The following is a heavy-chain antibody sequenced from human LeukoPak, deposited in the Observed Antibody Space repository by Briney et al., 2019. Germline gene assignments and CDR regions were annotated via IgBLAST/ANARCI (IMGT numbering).Heavy chain of an antibody. Sequence: PGRSLRLSCAASGFTFSNNGMNWVRQAPGKGLEWVAIIWNDGSNTVYADSVNGRFTISRDNSKNTLDLQMNSLRAEDTAVYYCAGDSISFLVGGYGMDVWGQGTTVTVSS. CDR1: GFTFSNNG. V-gene: IGHV3-33*01. CDR2: IWNDGSNT. D-gene: IGHD2/OR15-2a*01. J-gene: IGHJ6*02. CDR3: AGDSISFLVGGYGMDV.